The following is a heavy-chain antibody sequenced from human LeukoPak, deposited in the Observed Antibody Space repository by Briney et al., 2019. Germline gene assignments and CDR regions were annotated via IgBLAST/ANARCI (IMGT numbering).Heavy chain of an antibody. CDR1: GGSISSGGYN. V-gene: IGHV4-31*03. CDR3: ARDAVAAAGLGMDV. CDR2: IYYSGST. D-gene: IGHD6-13*01. J-gene: IGHJ6*02. Sequence: SETLSLTCTVSGGSISSGGYNWSWIRQHPGKGLEWIGYIYYSGSTYYNPSLKSRVTISVDTSKDQFSLKLSSVTAADTAVYYCARDAVAAAGLGMDVWGQGTTVTVSS.